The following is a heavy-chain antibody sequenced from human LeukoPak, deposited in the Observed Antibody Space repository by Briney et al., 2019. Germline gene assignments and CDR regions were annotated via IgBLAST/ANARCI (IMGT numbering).Heavy chain of an antibody. CDR3: AKGASSSCYSAPNY. CDR2: ISGSGDST. J-gene: IGHJ4*02. D-gene: IGHD2-15*01. V-gene: IGHV3-23*01. CDR1: GFTFSSYA. Sequence: QTGGSLRLSCAASGFTFSSYAMSWVRQAPGKGLEWVSAISGSGDSTYYGDSVKGRFTISRDNSKNTLSLQLNSLRAEATAVYYCAKGASSSCYSAPNYWGQGTLVTVSS.